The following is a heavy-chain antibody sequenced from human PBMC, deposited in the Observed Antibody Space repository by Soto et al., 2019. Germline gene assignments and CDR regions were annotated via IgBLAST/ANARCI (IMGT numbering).Heavy chain of an antibody. V-gene: IGHV4-4*02. CDR1: GGSISSSNW. Sequence: SETLSLTCAVSGGSISSSNWWSWVRQPPGKGLEWIGETYHSGSTNYNPSLKSRVTISVDKSKNQFSLKLSSVTAADTAVYYCAREEMAGTFYYYGMDVWGQGTTVTVSS. CDR3: AREEMAGTFYYYGMDV. J-gene: IGHJ6*02. CDR2: TYHSGST. D-gene: IGHD6-19*01.